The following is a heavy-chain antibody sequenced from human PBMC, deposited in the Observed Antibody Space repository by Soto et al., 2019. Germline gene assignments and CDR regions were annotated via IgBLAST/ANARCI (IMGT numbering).Heavy chain of an antibody. J-gene: IGHJ4*02. Sequence: QITLKESGPTLVRPTQTLTLTCTFSGFSLSTSGLGVGWIRQPPGKALEWLALIYWNDDKRYSPSLKARLTITKDTSKIQVVLTMTNMDPVDTATYHCAHRPSGWYLFDHWGQGTLVTVSS. D-gene: IGHD6-19*01. CDR2: IYWNDDK. CDR1: GFSLSTSGLG. V-gene: IGHV2-5*01. CDR3: AHRPSGWYLFDH.